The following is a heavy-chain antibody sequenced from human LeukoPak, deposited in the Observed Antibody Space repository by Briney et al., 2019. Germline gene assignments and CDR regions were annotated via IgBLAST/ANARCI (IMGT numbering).Heavy chain of an antibody. CDR1: GYTFTSYY. CDR2: INPSGGST. CDR3: ARDPQPIAARAYGAFDI. J-gene: IGHJ3*02. V-gene: IGHV1-46*01. Sequence: ASVKVSCKASGYTFTSYYMHWVRQAPGQGLEWMGIINPSGGSTSYAQKFQGRVTMTRDTSTSTVYMELSSLRSEDTAVYYCARDPQPIAARAYGAFDIWGQGTMVTVSS. D-gene: IGHD6-6*01.